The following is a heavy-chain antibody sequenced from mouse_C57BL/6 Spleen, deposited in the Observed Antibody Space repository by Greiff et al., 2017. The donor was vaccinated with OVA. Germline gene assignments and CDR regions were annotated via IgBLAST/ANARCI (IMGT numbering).Heavy chain of an antibody. V-gene: IGHV1-61*01. D-gene: IGHD1-1*01. CDR1: GYTFTSYW. CDR3: ARLLRQVAGFAY. Sequence: QVQLQQPGAELVRPGSSVKLSCKASGYTFTSYWMDWVKQRPGQGLEWIGNIYPSDSETHYNQKFKDKATLTVDKSSSTAYMQLSSLTSEDSAVYYCARLLRQVAGFAYWGQGTLVTVSA. CDR2: IYPSDSET. J-gene: IGHJ3*01.